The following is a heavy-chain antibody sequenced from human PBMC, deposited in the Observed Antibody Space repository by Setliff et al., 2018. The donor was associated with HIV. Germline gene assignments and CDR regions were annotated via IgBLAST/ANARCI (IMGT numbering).Heavy chain of an antibody. D-gene: IGHD6-13*01. J-gene: IGHJ5*02. V-gene: IGHV1-3*04. CDR3: ASSNWQLVADH. CDR1: GYTFNSYP. Sequence: ASVKVSCKASGYTFNSYPIHWVRQAPGQRLEWMGWINTGSGNARYSQNFQGRVTFTRDTSANIAYMELRSLRFDDTAMYYCASSNWQLVADHWGQGTPVTSPQ. CDR2: INTGSGNA.